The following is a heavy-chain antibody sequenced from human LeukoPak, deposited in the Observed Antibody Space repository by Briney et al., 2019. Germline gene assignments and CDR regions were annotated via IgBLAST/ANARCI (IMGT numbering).Heavy chain of an antibody. Sequence: SVKVSCKASGGTFSSYTISWVRQAPGQGLEWMGRIIPILGIANYAQKFQGRVTITADKSTSTAYMELSSLRSEDTAVYYCATTVITIFGVPPSYYMDVWSKGTTVTVSS. J-gene: IGHJ6*03. CDR3: ATTVITIFGVPPSYYMDV. V-gene: IGHV1-69*02. CDR2: IIPILGIA. D-gene: IGHD3-3*01. CDR1: GGTFSSYT.